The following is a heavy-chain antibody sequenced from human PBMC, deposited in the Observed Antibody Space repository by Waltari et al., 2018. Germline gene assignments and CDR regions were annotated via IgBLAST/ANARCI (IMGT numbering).Heavy chain of an antibody. J-gene: IGHJ4*02. CDR2: INWNSGNI. Sequence: VQLLESGGGVVQPGTSLRLSCAASGFTFNDYAMEWVRQAPGKGLELVSGINWNSGNIGYADSVKGRFTISRDNAKNSLYLQMNSLRVEDTALYYCVRTGYSGNYYYFDFWGQGTLVTVSS. V-gene: IGHV3-9*01. D-gene: IGHD4-4*01. CDR1: GFTFNDYA. CDR3: VRTGYSGNYYYFDF.